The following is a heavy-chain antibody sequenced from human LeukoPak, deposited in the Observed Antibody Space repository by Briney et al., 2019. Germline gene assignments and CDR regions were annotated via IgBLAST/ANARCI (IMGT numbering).Heavy chain of an antibody. Sequence: GGSLRLSCAASGFTFSIYGMNWVRQAPGKGLEWVSSISSSSSYIYYADSMKGRFTISRDNAKNSLYLQMNSLRAEDTAVYYCARGIAGPSRSPDYWGQGTLVTVSS. J-gene: IGHJ4*02. CDR1: GFTFSIYG. D-gene: IGHD2-21*01. CDR2: ISSSSSYI. V-gene: IGHV3-21*01. CDR3: ARGIAGPSRSPDY.